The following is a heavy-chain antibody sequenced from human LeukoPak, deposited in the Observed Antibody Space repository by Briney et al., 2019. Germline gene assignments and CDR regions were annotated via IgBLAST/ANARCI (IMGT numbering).Heavy chain of an antibody. V-gene: IGHV4-39*01. Sequence: SETLSLTCTVSGGSISSSSYYWGWIRQPPGKGLEWIGSIYYSGSTYYNPSLKSRVTISVDTSKNQFSLKLSSVTAADTAVYYCARLPYDYVWGDFDYWGQGTLVTVSS. CDR3: ARLPYDYVWGDFDY. CDR1: GGSISSSSYY. CDR2: IYYSGST. J-gene: IGHJ4*02. D-gene: IGHD3-16*01.